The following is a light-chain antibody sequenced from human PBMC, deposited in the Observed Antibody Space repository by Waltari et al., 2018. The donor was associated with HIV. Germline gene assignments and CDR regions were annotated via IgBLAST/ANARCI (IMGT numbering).Light chain of an antibody. V-gene: IGLV1-44*01. CDR1: NSNIGSYT. J-gene: IGLJ1*01. Sequence: QSVLTQPPSASGTPGHRVTISCSGSNSNIGSYTVNWYQHLPATAPKLLIFRNSQRPSGVPDRYSAAKSGTSASLAISGLQSEDEADYYGAAWDDSLNGYVFGTGTRVTV. CDR3: AAWDDSLNGYV. CDR2: RNS.